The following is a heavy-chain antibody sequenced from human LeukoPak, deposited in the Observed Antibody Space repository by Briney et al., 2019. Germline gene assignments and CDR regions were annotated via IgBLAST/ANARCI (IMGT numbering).Heavy chain of an antibody. CDR3: ARDRSSGWSPARY. CDR1: GFTFSSYS. CDR2: ISSSSSYI. D-gene: IGHD6-19*01. J-gene: IGHJ4*02. Sequence: PGGSLRLSCAASGFTFSSYSMNWVRQAPGQGLELVSSISSSSSYIYYADSVKGRFTISRDNAKNSLYLQMNSLRAEDTAVYYCARDRSSGWSPARYWGQGTLVTVSS. V-gene: IGHV3-21*01.